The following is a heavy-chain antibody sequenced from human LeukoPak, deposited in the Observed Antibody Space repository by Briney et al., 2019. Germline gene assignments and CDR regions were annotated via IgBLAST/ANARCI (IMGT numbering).Heavy chain of an antibody. J-gene: IGHJ5*02. CDR1: GFTFSSYA. D-gene: IGHD3-3*01. V-gene: IGHV3-30-3*01. Sequence: GGSLRLSCAASGFTFSSYATHWVRQAPGKGLEWVAVISYDGSNKYYADSVKGRFTISRDNSKNTLYLQMNSLRAEDTAAYYCARDGEDYDFWSGYPFDPWGQGTLVTVSS. CDR2: ISYDGSNK. CDR3: ARDGEDYDFWSGYPFDP.